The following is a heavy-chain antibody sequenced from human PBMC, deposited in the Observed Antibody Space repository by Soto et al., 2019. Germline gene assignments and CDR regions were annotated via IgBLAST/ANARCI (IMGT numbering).Heavy chain of an antibody. CDR3: ARTDTGGTYFEF. CDR1: GFTFSEHD. J-gene: IGHJ4*02. D-gene: IGHD3-16*01. Sequence: QVQLVESGGGVVQPGMSLRLSCADSGFTFSEHDMHWVRQAPGKGLEWVALISYLGTKTDYADSVKGRFTISRDNFKKTVALQMESRRAEDSAVYFCARTDTGGTYFEFWGRGTLVTVSS. CDR2: ISYLGTKT. V-gene: IGHV3-33*08.